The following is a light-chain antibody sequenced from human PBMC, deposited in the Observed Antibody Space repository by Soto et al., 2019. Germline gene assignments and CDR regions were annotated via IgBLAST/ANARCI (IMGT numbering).Light chain of an antibody. J-gene: IGLJ1*01. V-gene: IGLV2-14*01. Sequence: QSVLTQPASVSGSPGQSLAISCTGTSSDVGSYTYVSWYQQHPGKAPKLMIFDVSNRPSGVSDRFSGSKSGNTASLTISGLQADDEADYYCSSYTISSTYVFGTGTKVTVL. CDR3: SSYTISSTYV. CDR1: SSDVGSYTY. CDR2: DVS.